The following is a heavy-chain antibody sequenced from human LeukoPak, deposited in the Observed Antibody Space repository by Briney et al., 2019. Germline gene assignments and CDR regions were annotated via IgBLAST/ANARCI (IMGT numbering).Heavy chain of an antibody. Sequence: SETLSLTCTVSGGSISSYYWSWIRQPPGKGLEWIGYIYYSGSTNYNSSLKSRVTISVDTSKNQFSLKLSSVTAADTAVYYCARATRYYDILTGYRPYYFDYWGQGTLVTVSS. CDR1: GGSISSYY. D-gene: IGHD3-9*01. J-gene: IGHJ4*02. V-gene: IGHV4-59*01. CDR3: ARATRYYDILTGYRPYYFDY. CDR2: IYYSGST.